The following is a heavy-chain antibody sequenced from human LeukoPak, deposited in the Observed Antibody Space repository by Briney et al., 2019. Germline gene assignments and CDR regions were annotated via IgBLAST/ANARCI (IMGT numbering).Heavy chain of an antibody. CDR3: ARWRSSGDAFDI. D-gene: IGHD6-19*01. Sequence: KPSETLSLTCTVSGGSISSYYWSWLRQPPGKGLEWIGYIYYSGGTNYNPSLKSRVTISVDTSKNQFSLKLSSVTAADTAVYYCARWRSSGDAFDIWGQGTMVTVSS. J-gene: IGHJ3*02. CDR1: GGSISSYY. CDR2: IYYSGGT. V-gene: IGHV4-59*01.